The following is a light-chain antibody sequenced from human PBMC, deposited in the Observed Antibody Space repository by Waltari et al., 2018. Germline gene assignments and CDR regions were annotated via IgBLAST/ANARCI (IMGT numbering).Light chain of an antibody. J-gene: IGKJ4*01. Sequence: DIQLTQSPSTLSASVGDRVTITCRASQSISSWLAWYQQKPGKAPKLLIYKASSLESGVPSRFSGSGSGTEFTLTISSLQPDDFATYYCQQYNSYLLTFGGGTKVEIK. CDR1: QSISSW. V-gene: IGKV1-5*03. CDR2: KAS. CDR3: QQYNSYLLT.